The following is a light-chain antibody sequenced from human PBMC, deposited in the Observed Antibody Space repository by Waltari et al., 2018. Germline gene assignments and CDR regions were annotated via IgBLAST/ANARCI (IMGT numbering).Light chain of an antibody. J-gene: IGLJ3*02. CDR3: QSYDTSQGVV. CDR1: GSNVRAASA. V-gene: IGLV1-40*01. CDR2: ASS. Sequence: VLTQPPSVSGAPRPRVTTSCTGSGSNVRAASALRWYQQLPRPAPKLLIYASSTRPLGGPDRFFGSTSGTSASLAITGLQAEDEADYYCQSYDTSQGVVFGGGTKLTVL.